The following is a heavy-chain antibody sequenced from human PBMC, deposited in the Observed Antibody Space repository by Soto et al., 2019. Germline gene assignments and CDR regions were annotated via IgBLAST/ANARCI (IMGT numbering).Heavy chain of an antibody. CDR3: AREQPRPTAGLNYFDP. CDR2: ISPFNGHT. CDR1: GYTFIHFG. V-gene: IGHV1-18*01. Sequence: ASVTVSCQPSGYTFIHFGISWVRQAPGQGLEWMGWISPFNGHTHYAQTFQGRVTLTTDTSTATAFLELRSLRSDDTAVYYCAREQPRPTAGLNYFDPWGRGTLVTVSS. J-gene: IGHJ5*02. D-gene: IGHD1-7*01.